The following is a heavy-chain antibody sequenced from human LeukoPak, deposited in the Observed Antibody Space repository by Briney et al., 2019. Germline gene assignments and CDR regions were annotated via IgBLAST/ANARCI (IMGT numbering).Heavy chain of an antibody. CDR3: ARERDSSSWPANWFDP. CDR2: IYYSGST. CDR1: GGSISSYY. V-gene: IGHV4-59*01. J-gene: IGHJ5*02. Sequence: SSETLSLTCTVSGGSISSYYWSWIRQPPGKGLEWIGYIYYSGSTNYNPSLKSRVTISVDTSKNQFSLKLSSVTAADTAVYYCARERDSSSWPANWFDPWGQGTLVTVSS. D-gene: IGHD6-13*01.